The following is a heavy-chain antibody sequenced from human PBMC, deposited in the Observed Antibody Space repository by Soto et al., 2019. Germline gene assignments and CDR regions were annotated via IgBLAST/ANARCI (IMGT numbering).Heavy chain of an antibody. Sequence: SETLSLTCTVSGGSISSGGYYWSWIRQHPRKGLEWIGYIYYSGSTYYNPSLKSRVTISVDTSKNQFSLKLSSVTAADTAVYYCAREGDDYGDSLGWFDPWGQGTLVTVSS. CDR1: GGSISSGGYY. CDR3: AREGDDYGDSLGWFDP. J-gene: IGHJ5*02. CDR2: IYYSGST. D-gene: IGHD4-17*01. V-gene: IGHV4-31*03.